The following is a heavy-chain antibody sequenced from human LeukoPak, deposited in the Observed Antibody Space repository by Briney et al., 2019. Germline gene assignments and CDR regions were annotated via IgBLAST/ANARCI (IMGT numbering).Heavy chain of an antibody. CDR2: INWNGGST. CDR1: GFTFDDYG. Sequence: PGGSLRLSCAASGFTFDDYGMSWVRQAPGKGLEWVSGINWNGGSTGYADSVKGRFTISRDNAKNSLYLQMNSLRAEDTALYYCAREVGDYYDSSGYYYIDYWGQGTLVTVPS. V-gene: IGHV3-20*04. J-gene: IGHJ4*02. D-gene: IGHD3-22*01. CDR3: AREVGDYYDSSGYYYIDY.